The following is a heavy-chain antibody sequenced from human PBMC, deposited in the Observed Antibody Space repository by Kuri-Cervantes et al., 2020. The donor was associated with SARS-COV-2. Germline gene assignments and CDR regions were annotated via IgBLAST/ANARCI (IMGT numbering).Heavy chain of an antibody. V-gene: IGHV4-30-4*01. CDR3: AGGTSITIFGVVGWFDP. CDR2: IYYSGST. Sequence: LRLSCTVSGGSISSGDYYWSWIRQPPGKGLEWIGYIYYSGSTYYNPSLKSRVTISVDTSKNQFSLKLSSVTAADTAVYYCAGGTSITIFGVVGWFDPWGQGTLVTVSS. J-gene: IGHJ5*02. CDR1: GGSISSGDYY. D-gene: IGHD3-3*01.